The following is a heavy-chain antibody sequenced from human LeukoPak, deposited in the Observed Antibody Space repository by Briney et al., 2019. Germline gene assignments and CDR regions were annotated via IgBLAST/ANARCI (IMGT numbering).Heavy chain of an antibody. V-gene: IGHV4-34*01. D-gene: IGHD3-22*01. J-gene: IGHJ3*02. CDR1: GGSFSGYY. CDR2: INHSGST. Sequence: SETLSLTCVVYGGSFSGYYWSWIRQPPGKGLEWSGEINHSGSTNCNPSLKSRVTISVDTSKNQFSLKLSSVTAADTAVYYCARFRMNYYDSSGYYYDAFDIWSQGTMVTVSS. CDR3: ARFRMNYYDSSGYYYDAFDI.